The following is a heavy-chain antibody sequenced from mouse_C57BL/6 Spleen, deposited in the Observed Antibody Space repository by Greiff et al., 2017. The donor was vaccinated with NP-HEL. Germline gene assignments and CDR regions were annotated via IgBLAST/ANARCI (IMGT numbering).Heavy chain of an antibody. CDR3: ARSLITTVVAPGFAY. V-gene: IGHV1-80*01. D-gene: IGHD1-1*01. CDR1: GYAFSSYW. Sequence: QVQLQQSGAELVKPGASAKISCKASGYAFSSYWMNWVKQRPGKGLEWVGQIYPGDGDTNYNGKFKGKATLTADKSSSTAYMQLSSLTSEDSAVYFCARSLITTVVAPGFAYWGQGTLVTVSA. J-gene: IGHJ3*01. CDR2: IYPGDGDT.